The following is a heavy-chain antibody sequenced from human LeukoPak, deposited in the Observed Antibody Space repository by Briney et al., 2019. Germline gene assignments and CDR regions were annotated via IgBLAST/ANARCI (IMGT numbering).Heavy chain of an antibody. CDR1: GFTFSSYD. Sequence: PGGSLRLSCAASGFTFSSYDMHWVRQATGKGLEWVSAIGTAGDTYYPGSVKGRFTISRENAKNSLYLQMNSLRAGDTAVYYCARSQGSPFTTTPYYYYGMDVWGQGTTVTVSS. CDR2: IGTAGDT. CDR3: ARSQGSPFTTTPYYYYGMDV. V-gene: IGHV3-13*01. J-gene: IGHJ6*02. D-gene: IGHD1-1*01.